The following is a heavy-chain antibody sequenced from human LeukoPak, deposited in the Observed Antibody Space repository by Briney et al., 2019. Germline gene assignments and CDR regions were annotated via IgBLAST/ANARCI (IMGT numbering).Heavy chain of an antibody. D-gene: IGHD4-17*01. V-gene: IGHV4-34*01. J-gene: IGHJ6*02. CDR3: ARGPRRFYYYYGMDV. CDR1: GGSFSGYY. Sequence: SETLSLTCAVYGGSFSGYYWSWIRQPPGKGLEWIGEINHSGSTNYNPSLKSRVIISVDTSKNQFSLKLSSVTAADTAVYYCARGPRRFYYYYGMDVWGQGTTVTVSS. CDR2: INHSGST.